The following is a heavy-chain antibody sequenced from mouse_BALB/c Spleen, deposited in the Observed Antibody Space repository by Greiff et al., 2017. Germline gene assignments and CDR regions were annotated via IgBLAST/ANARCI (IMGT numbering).Heavy chain of an antibody. V-gene: IGHV5-9-3*01. Sequence: EVQRVESGGGLVKPGGSLKLSCAASGFTFSSYAMSWVRQTPEKRLEWVATISSGGSYTYYPDSVKGRFTISRDNAKNTLYLQMSSLRSEDTAMYYCASRYDYGFAYWGQGTLVTVSA. CDR1: GFTFSSYA. J-gene: IGHJ3*01. CDR2: ISSGGSYT. CDR3: ASRYDYGFAY. D-gene: IGHD2-4*01.